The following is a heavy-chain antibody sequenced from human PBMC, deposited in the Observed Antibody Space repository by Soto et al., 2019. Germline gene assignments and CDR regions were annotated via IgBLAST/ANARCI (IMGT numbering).Heavy chain of an antibody. D-gene: IGHD3-22*01. V-gene: IGHV1-18*04. CDR3: ARFYSGYSYYYYYGMDV. J-gene: IGHJ6*02. Sequence: GASVEVCGEASGYTFTSYGISWVRQAPGQGLEWMGWISAYNGNTNYAQKLQGRVTMTTDTSTSTAYMELRSLRSDDTAVYYCARFYSGYSYYYYYGMDVWGQGTTVTVSS. CDR2: ISAYNGNT. CDR1: GYTFTSYG.